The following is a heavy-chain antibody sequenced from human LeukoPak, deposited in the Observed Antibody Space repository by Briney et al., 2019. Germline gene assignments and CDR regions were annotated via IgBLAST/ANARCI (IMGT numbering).Heavy chain of an antibody. D-gene: IGHD3-22*01. J-gene: IGHJ4*02. V-gene: IGHV4-59*11. Sequence: SETLSLTCTVSGGSISSHYWSWIRQPPGKGLEWIGYIYYTGSTNYNPSLRSRVTISVDTSKIQFSLKLSSVTAADTAVYYCARGLFDSSGYYPFDYWGQGTLVTVSS. CDR3: ARGLFDSSGYYPFDY. CDR1: GGSISSHY. CDR2: IYYTGST.